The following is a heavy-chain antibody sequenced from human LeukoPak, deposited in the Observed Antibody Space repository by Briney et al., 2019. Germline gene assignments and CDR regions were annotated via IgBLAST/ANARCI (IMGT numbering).Heavy chain of an antibody. CDR2: ISSRGDST. V-gene: IGHV3-23*01. D-gene: IGHD3-16*01. CDR1: GFTFSNYA. Sequence: GGSLILSCAASGFTFSNYAMSWVRQVPGRGLEWVSTISSRGDSTYDADSVKGRFTISRDNSKNSLYLQMNSLRPEDAAVYFCVNYRNEYDQGGPRLHYWGQGTVVTVSS. CDR3: VNYRNEYDQGGPRLHY. J-gene: IGHJ4*02.